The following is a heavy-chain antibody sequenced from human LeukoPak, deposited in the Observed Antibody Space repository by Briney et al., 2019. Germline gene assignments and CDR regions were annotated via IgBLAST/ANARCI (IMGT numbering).Heavy chain of an antibody. D-gene: IGHD3-9*01. Sequence: GGSLRLSCADSGFSFSSYWMSWARQDTGKGLEWVANIKQDGSEKYYVDSVKGRFTISRDNAKNSLYLQMNSLRAEDTAVYYCARELDYDILTGYYGGEKWFDPWGQGTLVTVSS. CDR2: IKQDGSEK. CDR3: ARELDYDILTGYYGGEKWFDP. V-gene: IGHV3-7*03. CDR1: GFSFSSYW. J-gene: IGHJ5*02.